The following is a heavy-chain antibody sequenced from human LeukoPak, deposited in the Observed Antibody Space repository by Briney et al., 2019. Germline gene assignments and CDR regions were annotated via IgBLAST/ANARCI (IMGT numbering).Heavy chain of an antibody. CDR1: GGSIISGDYY. Sequence: SETLSLTSIVSGGSIISGDYYWSWIRQPPGKGLEWIGYIYHNGDTYYNPSLKSRVSISVDTSKNQFSLKLSSVTAADTAVYYCARAGVVPAAISRAFDIWGQGSVVTVSS. CDR2: IYHNGDT. V-gene: IGHV4-30-4*08. D-gene: IGHD2-2*02. CDR3: ARAGVVPAAISRAFDI. J-gene: IGHJ3*02.